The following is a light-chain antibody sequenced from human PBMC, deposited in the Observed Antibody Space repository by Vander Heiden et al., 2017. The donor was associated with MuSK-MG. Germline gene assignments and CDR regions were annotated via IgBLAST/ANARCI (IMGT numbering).Light chain of an antibody. CDR2: KAS. J-gene: IGKJ3*01. Sequence: DIQMTQSPSTLSASVGDRVTITCRASQRISSWLAWYQQKPGKAPKLLIYKASSLESGVPSRFSGSGYGTEFTLTISSLQPDDFATYYCQQYNSYSPFTFGHGTKVDI. V-gene: IGKV1-5*03. CDR1: QRISSW. CDR3: QQYNSYSPFT.